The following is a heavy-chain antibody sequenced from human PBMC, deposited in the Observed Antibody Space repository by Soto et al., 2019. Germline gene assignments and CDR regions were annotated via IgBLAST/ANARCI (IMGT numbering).Heavy chain of an antibody. CDR1: GGSFSGYY. D-gene: IGHD6-6*01. J-gene: IGHJ4*02. CDR3: ARSIPVGNYFDY. V-gene: IGHV4-34*01. Sequence: SEPLSLTCAVYGGSFSGYYWSWIRQPPGKGLEWIGEINHSGSTNYNPSLKSRVTISVDTSKNQFSLKLSSVTAADTAVYYCARSIPVGNYFDYWGQGTLVTVSS. CDR2: INHSGST.